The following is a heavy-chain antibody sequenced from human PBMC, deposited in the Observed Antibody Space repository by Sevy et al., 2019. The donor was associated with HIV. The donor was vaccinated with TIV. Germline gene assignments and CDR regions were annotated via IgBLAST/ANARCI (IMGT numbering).Heavy chain of an antibody. CDR3: TRDPDDYYGSGSYSLFDY. V-gene: IGHV3-49*03. CDR1: GFTFGDYA. D-gene: IGHD3-10*01. Sequence: GGSLRLSCTASGFTFGDYAMSWFRQAPGKGLEWVGFIRSKAYGGTTEYAASVKGRFTISRDDSKSIAYLQMNSLKTEDTAVYYCTRDPDDYYGSGSYSLFDYSGQGTMVTVSS. J-gene: IGHJ4*02. CDR2: IRSKAYGGTT.